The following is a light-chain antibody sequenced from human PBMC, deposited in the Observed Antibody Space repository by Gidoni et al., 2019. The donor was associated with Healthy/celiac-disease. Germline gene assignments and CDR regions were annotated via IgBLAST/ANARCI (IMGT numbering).Light chain of an antibody. Sequence: DIVMTQSPDSLAVSLGERASINCKSSESVSYSSNNRNYLAWYQQKPGQPPKLLIYMAATRSSGVPDRFSCSGSGTDFALTISSLKAEDVAVDYCQQYYSTTITFGQGTRLEIK. J-gene: IGKJ5*01. V-gene: IGKV4-1*01. CDR1: ESVSYSSNNRNY. CDR2: MAA. CDR3: QQYYSTTIT.